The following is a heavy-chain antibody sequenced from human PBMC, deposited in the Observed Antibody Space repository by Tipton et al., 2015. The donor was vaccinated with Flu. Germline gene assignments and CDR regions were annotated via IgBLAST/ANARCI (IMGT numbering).Heavy chain of an antibody. D-gene: IGHD3-22*01. J-gene: IGHJ6*03. CDR2: TYYRSKWYN. CDR3: AREDYDSSGYSYYYYYMDV. CDR1: GDSVSSNSAA. V-gene: IGHV6-1*01. Sequence: GLVKPSQTLSLTCAISGDSVSSNSAAWNWIRQSPSRGLEWLGRTYYRSKWYNDYAVSVKSRITINPDTSKNQFSLQLNSVTPEDTAVYYCAREDYDSSGYSYYYYYMDVWGKGTTVTVSS.